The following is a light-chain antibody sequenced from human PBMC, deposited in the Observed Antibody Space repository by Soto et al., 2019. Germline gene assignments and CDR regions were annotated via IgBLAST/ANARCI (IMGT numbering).Light chain of an antibody. J-gene: IGKJ1*01. CDR2: KAS. Sequence: DIQKTQAPSTLSDPLGDRVTITCRASQSISSWLAWYQQKPGKAPKLLIYKASSLESGVPTRFSGSGSGTEFTLTISSLQPDDFAAYYCQQYDNYVWTFGQGTKVDIK. CDR3: QQYDNYVWT. CDR1: QSISSW. V-gene: IGKV1-5*03.